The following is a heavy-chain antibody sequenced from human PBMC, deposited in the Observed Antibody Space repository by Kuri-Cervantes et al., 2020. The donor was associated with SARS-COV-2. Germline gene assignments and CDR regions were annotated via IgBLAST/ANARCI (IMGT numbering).Heavy chain of an antibody. CDR3: ARWELGYCSSTSCYSSDGRYYYYYGMDV. J-gene: IGHJ6*02. CDR1: GYTFTSFG. D-gene: IGHD2-2*01. Sequence: ASVQVSCKASGYTFTSFGISRVRQAPGQGLEWMGWISAYNGNTNYAQKLQGRVTMTTDTSTSTAYMELRSLRSDDTAVYYCARWELGYCSSTSCYSSDGRYYYYYGMDVWGQGTTVTVSS. CDR2: ISAYNGNT. V-gene: IGHV1-18*01.